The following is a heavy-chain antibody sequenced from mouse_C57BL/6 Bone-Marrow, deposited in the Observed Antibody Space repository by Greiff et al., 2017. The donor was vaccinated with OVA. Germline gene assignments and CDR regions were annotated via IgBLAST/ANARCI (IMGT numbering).Heavy chain of an antibody. D-gene: IGHD3-3*01. CDR2: IHPNSGGT. V-gene: IGHV1-64*01. J-gene: IGHJ1*03. Sequence: QVQLQQPGAELVKPGASVKLSCKASGYTFTSYWMHWVKQRPGQGLAWIGMIHPNSGGTNYNEKFKSKATLTVDKSSSTAYMQLSSLTSEDAAVYYCARDNEKFYWYFDVWGTGTTVTVSS. CDR3: ARDNEKFYWYFDV. CDR1: GYTFTSYW.